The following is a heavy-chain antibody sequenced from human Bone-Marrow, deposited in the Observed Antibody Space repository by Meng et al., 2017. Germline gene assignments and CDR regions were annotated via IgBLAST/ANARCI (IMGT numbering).Heavy chain of an antibody. V-gene: IGHV3-33*01. CDR2: IWYDGSNK. D-gene: IGHD1-26*01. CDR3: ARVGYSGSYYFDY. J-gene: IGHJ4*02. Sequence: GESLKISCAASGFTFSSYGMHWVRQAPGKGLEWVAVIWYDGSNKYYADSVKGRFTISRDNSKNTLYLQMNSLRAEDTAVYYCARVGYSGSYYFDYWGQGTLVTVSS. CDR1: GFTFSSYG.